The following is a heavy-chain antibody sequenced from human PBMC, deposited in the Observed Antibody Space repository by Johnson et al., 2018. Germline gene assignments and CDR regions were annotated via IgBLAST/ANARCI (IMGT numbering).Heavy chain of an antibody. CDR3: ARGVKTLFGVTHRYYYYYYMDV. CDR2: VNPSGST. V-gene: IGHV4-34*01. D-gene: IGHD3-3*01. Sequence: QVQLQQWGAGLLKPSETLSLSCAVYGGSFSDYYWSWIRQSPGKGLEWIGEVNPSGSTNYNPSLKSRVTISVDTSKNQFSLKLRSSTAADTAGYHCARGVKTLFGVTHRYYYYYYMDVWGKGTTVTVSS. CDR1: GGSFSDYY. J-gene: IGHJ6*03.